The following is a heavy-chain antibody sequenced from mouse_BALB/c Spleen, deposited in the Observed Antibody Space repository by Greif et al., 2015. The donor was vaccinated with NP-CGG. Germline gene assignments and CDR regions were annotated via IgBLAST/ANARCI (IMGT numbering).Heavy chain of an antibody. CDR3: ANWDWYFDV. J-gene: IGHJ1*01. Sequence: VQLQQSGAELVKPGASVKFSCTASGFNIKDTYMHWVKQRPEQGLEWIGRIDPANGNTKYDPKFQGKATITADTSSNTAYLQLSSLTSEDTAVYYCANWDWYFDVWGAGTTVTVSS. CDR2: IDPANGNT. V-gene: IGHV14-3*02. D-gene: IGHD4-1*01. CDR1: GFNIKDTY.